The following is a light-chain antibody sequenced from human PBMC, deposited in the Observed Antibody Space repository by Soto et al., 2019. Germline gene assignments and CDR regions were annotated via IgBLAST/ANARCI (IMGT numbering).Light chain of an antibody. CDR2: GAS. J-gene: IGKJ1*01. Sequence: TQATGSLSLSPGARATLSCTFSQSISSNYLAWYQQRPGQAPRLLIYGASSRASGIPYRFSGSGSGTDFTLTISRLEPEDFAMYYCQQYSTPPQTFGQGTKVDIK. V-gene: IGKV3-20*01. CDR1: QSISSNY. CDR3: QQYSTPPQT.